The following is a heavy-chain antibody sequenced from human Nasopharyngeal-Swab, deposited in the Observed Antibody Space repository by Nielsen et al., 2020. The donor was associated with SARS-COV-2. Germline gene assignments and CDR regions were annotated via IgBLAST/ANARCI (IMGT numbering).Heavy chain of an antibody. Sequence: GGSLRLSCAASGFSFSTYGMHWVRQSTVKGLEWLTNIWYDGSNKYYADSVKGRFTGSRDNSKNTLFLEMDSLRAEDTAVYYCARGSSVHAFDVWGQGTEVTVSS. CDR3: ARGSSVHAFDV. D-gene: IGHD3-10*01. CDR2: IWYDGSNK. CDR1: GFSFSTYG. V-gene: IGHV3-33*01. J-gene: IGHJ3*01.